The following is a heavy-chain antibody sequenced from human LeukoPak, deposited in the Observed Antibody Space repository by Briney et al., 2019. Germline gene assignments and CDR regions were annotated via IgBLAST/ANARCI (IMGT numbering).Heavy chain of an antibody. CDR1: GLNFSNAW. Sequence: GGSLRLSCAMSGLNFSNAWMSWVRQAPGRGLEWVSYISSSSSTIYYADSVKGRFTISRDNAKKSLYLQMNSLRAEDTAVYYCARPSRGFFDYWGQGTLVTVSS. D-gene: IGHD3-10*01. CDR3: ARPSRGFFDY. V-gene: IGHV3-48*01. CDR2: ISSSSSTI. J-gene: IGHJ4*02.